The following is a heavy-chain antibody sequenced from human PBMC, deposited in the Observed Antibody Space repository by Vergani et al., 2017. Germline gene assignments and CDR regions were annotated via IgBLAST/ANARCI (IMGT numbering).Heavy chain of an antibody. V-gene: IGHV4-61*02. CDR1: GGSISSGSYY. D-gene: IGHD3-16*01. Sequence: QVQLQESGPGLVKPSQTLSLTCTVSGGSISSGSYYWSWIRQPAGKGLEWIGRIYTSGSTNYNPSLKSRVTISVDTSKNQFSLKLSSVTAADTAVYYCAREGGGYYYYYYGMDVWGQGTTVTVSS. CDR2: IYTSGST. CDR3: AREGGGYYYYYYGMDV. J-gene: IGHJ6*02.